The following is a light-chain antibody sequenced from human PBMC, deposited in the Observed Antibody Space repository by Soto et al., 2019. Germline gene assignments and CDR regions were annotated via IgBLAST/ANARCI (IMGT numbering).Light chain of an antibody. J-gene: IGKJ1*01. CDR1: HIMSSW. CDR3: QQYRT. V-gene: IGKV1-5*01. CDR2: DAS. Sequence: DMQMAESPSTLSASVGDRVTITCRASHIMSSWLAWYQQKPGKAPQLLIYDASSLETGVPSRFSGSGSGTEFTLTISSLQAEDFATYYCQQYRTFGQR.